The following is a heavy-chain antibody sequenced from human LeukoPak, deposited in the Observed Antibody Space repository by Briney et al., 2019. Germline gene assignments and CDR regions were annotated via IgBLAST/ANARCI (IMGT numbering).Heavy chain of an antibody. V-gene: IGHV3-23*01. J-gene: IGHJ4*02. CDR3: AKLSDGSGLPYYFDS. CDR1: GFSFSSYA. D-gene: IGHD3-10*01. Sequence: GGSLRLSCATSGFSFSSYAMSWVRQAPGKGLEWVSAMSSSDDGRYYADSVKGRFTISRDNPKNTLYLQMNSLRAEDTAIYICAKLSDGSGLPYYFDSWGQGTLVTVS. CDR2: MSSSDDGR.